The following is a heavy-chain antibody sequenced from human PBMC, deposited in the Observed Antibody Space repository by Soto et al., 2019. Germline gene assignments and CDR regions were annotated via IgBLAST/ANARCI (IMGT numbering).Heavy chain of an antibody. Sequence: GGSLRLSCAASGFTFSSYWMHWVRQAPGKGLVWVSRINSDGSSTSYADSVKGRFTISRDNAKNTLYLQMNSLRAEDTAVYYCARDQEMGPWDYYYYYGMDVWGQGTTVTVSS. V-gene: IGHV3-74*01. D-gene: IGHD7-27*01. CDR1: GFTFSSYW. CDR2: INSDGSST. CDR3: ARDQEMGPWDYYYYYGMDV. J-gene: IGHJ6*02.